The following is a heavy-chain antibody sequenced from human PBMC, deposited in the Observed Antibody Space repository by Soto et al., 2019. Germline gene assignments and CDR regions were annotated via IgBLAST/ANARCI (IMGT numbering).Heavy chain of an antibody. CDR3: ASTPVAAPPSGYYMDV. CDR1: GGSISSYY. Sequence: SETLSITCTVSGGSISSYYWSWIRQPPGKGLEWIGYNYYSGSTNYNPSLKSRVTISVDTSKNQFSLRLSSVTAADTAVYYCASTPVAAPPSGYYMDVWGKGTTVTVSS. D-gene: IGHD2-15*01. CDR2: NYYSGST. V-gene: IGHV4-59*08. J-gene: IGHJ6*03.